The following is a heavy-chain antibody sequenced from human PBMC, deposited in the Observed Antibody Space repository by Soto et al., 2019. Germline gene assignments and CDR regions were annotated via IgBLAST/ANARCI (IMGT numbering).Heavy chain of an antibody. CDR1: GGTFSNFA. D-gene: IGHD2-15*01. Sequence: QLQLVQSGTEVQNPGSSVTVSCKASGGTFSNFAINWLRQAPGQGLQWMGNISPMFHKANYEQTFQGRVSITADESTNTVYMKLSSLRSEDTALYYCVIEVEVHTPVFGAWGQGTLVTVSS. CDR3: VIEVEVHTPVFGA. V-gene: IGHV1-69*18. J-gene: IGHJ5*02. CDR2: ISPMFHKA.